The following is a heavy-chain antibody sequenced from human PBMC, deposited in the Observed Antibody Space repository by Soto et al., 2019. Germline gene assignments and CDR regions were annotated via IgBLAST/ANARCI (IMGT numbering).Heavy chain of an antibody. V-gene: IGHV4-59*08. J-gene: IGHJ4*02. D-gene: IGHD4-17*01. CDR3: ARGDDYGDFFDY. Sequence: SETLSLTCTVSGGSISSYYWSWIRQPPGKGLEWIGYIYYSGSTNYNPSLKSRVTISVDTSKNQFSLKLSSVTAADTAVYYCARGDDYGDFFDYWGQGTLVTVSS. CDR2: IYYSGST. CDR1: GGSISSYY.